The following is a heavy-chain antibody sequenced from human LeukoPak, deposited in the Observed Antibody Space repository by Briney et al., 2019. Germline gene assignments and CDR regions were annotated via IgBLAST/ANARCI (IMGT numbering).Heavy chain of an antibody. J-gene: IGHJ1*01. Sequence: GGSLRLSCVASGFTFTKYAMDWVRQAPGKGLEWVSSISSSSSYIYYADSVKGRFTISRDNAKNSLYLQMNSLRAEDTAVYYCARDRIVGASYQHWGQGTLVTVSS. CDR3: ARDRIVGASYQH. V-gene: IGHV3-21*01. CDR1: GFTFTKYA. D-gene: IGHD1-26*01. CDR2: ISSSSSYI.